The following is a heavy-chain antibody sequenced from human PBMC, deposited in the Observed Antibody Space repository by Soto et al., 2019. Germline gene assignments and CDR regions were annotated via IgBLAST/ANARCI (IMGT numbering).Heavy chain of an antibody. Sequence: SETLSLTCAVYGGSFSGYYWSWIRQPPGKGLEWIGEINHSGSTNYNPSLKSRVTISVDTSKNQFSLKLSSVTAADTAVYYCARRRRFLEWLLGGGWFDPWGQGTLVTVSS. D-gene: IGHD3-3*01. V-gene: IGHV4-34*01. CDR3: ARRRRFLEWLLGGGWFDP. CDR1: GGSFSGYY. CDR2: INHSGST. J-gene: IGHJ5*02.